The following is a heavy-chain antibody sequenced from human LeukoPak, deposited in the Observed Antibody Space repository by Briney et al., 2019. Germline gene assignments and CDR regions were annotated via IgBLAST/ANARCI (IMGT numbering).Heavy chain of an antibody. V-gene: IGHV3-23*01. CDR3: AKDGGSYYPSYFDY. D-gene: IGHD1-26*01. CDR2: IIGSGGST. CDR1: GFTFSSYA. J-gene: IGHJ4*02. Sequence: GGSLRLSGAASGFTFSSYAMSWVRQAPGKGLEWVSAIIGSGGSTYYAASVKGRFTISRDNCKNTLYLQMNSLRAEDTAVYYCAKDGGSYYPSYFDYWGQGTLVTVSS.